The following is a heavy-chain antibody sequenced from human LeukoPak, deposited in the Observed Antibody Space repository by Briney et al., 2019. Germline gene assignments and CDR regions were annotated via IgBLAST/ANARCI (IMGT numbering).Heavy chain of an antibody. Sequence: GGSLRLSCVASGFTFSRYAMHWVRRAPGKGLDWVTFISYDGTNKYYADSVKGRFTISRDDSKNTLYLQMNSLRPEDTAIYYCVKGSVAYTGGHFDYWGQGTLVTVSS. J-gene: IGHJ4*02. D-gene: IGHD2-15*01. CDR1: GFTFSRYA. CDR2: ISYDGTNK. V-gene: IGHV3-30-3*01. CDR3: VKGSVAYTGGHFDY.